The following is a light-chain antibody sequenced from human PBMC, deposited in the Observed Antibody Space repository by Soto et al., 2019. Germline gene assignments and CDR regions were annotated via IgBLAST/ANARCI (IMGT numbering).Light chain of an antibody. V-gene: IGKV3-15*01. CDR2: GAS. J-gene: IGKJ4*01. Sequence: EIVMTQSPATLSVSPGERATLPCGASQSVSSNLAWYQQKPGQAPRLLIYGASTRATGIPATFSGSGSGTEFTLTISSLHSEDFAVYYCQQYNNWPALTFGGGTKVDIK. CDR1: QSVSSN. CDR3: QQYNNWPALT.